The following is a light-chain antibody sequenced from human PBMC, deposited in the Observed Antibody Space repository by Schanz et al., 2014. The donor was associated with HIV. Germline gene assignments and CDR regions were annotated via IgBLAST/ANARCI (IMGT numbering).Light chain of an antibody. V-gene: IGKV3-20*01. CDR1: QSVSNNY. CDR3: QHYGSSRWT. Sequence: EIVLTQSPATLSLSPGERATLSCRARQSVSNNYLAWYQQKHGQAPRLLIYGASSRATGIPDRFSGSGSGTDFTLTISRLEPEDFAVYYCQHYGSSRWTFGQGTKVEIK. CDR2: GAS. J-gene: IGKJ1*01.